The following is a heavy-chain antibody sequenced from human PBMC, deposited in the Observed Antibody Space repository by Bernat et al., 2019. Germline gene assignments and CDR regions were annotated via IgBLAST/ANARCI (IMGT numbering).Heavy chain of an antibody. D-gene: IGHD3-3*01. CDR2: ISGSGDST. CDR3: AKDRMIFGVVTPFY. Sequence: EVQLVESGGGLVQPGGSLRLSCAASGFTFRNYAMSWVRQAPGKGLEWVSAISGSGDSTFYADSVEGRFTISRDNSKNTLYLQMNSLRAEDTAVYYCAKDRMIFGVVTPFYWGQGTLVTVSS. CDR1: GFTFRNYA. V-gene: IGHV3-23*04. J-gene: IGHJ4*02.